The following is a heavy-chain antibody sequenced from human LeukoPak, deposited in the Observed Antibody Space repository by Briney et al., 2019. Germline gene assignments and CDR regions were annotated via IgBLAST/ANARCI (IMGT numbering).Heavy chain of an antibody. CDR2: ISGSGGST. CDR3: AKDRVFYGDYFDY. CDR1: GFTFSSYA. Sequence: GGSLRLSCAASGFTFSSYAMSWARQAPGKGLEWVSAISGSGGSTYYADSVKGRFTISRDNSKNTLYLQMNSLRAEDTAVYYCAKDRVFYGDYFDYWGQGTLVTVSS. D-gene: IGHD4-17*01. V-gene: IGHV3-23*01. J-gene: IGHJ4*02.